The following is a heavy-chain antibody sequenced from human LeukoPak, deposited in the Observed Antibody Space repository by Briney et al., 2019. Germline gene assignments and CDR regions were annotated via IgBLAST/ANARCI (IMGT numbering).Heavy chain of an antibody. D-gene: IGHD3-10*01. CDR3: ARRYYYGSGSYLV. CDR2: VYYSGST. Sequence: SETLSLTCTVSGGSISTTNYYWGWIRQSPGKGLEWFGCVYYSGSTYYNPSLKSRVTISVDTSKNQFSLKLSSVTAADTAVYYCARRYYYGSGSYLVWGKGTTVTVSS. V-gene: IGHV4-39*07. J-gene: IGHJ6*04. CDR1: GGSISTTNYY.